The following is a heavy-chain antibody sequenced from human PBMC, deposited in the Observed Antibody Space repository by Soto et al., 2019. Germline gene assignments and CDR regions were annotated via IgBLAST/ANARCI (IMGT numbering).Heavy chain of an antibody. CDR1: GFTFTSYA. Sequence: LSLSCAASGFTFTSYAMSWVRQAPGKGLEWVSAISGSGGSTYYADSVKGRFTISRDNSKNTLYLQMNSLRAEDTAVYYCAKDRRHYDFWSGYYTDYYYYGMDVWGQGTTVT. J-gene: IGHJ6*02. V-gene: IGHV3-23*01. D-gene: IGHD3-3*01. CDR3: AKDRRHYDFWSGYYTDYYYYGMDV. CDR2: ISGSGGST.